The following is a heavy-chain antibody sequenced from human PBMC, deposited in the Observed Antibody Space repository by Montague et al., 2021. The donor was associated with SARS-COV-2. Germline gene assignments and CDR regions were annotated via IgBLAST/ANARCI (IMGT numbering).Heavy chain of an antibody. D-gene: IGHD4-23*01. CDR1: GGSLSDHY. Sequence: SETLSLTCTVSGGSLSDHYWTWIRQPPGKGLEWLAYICHGGGTNSSPALKSRLTISLDTSKNQFSLKLASVTAADTATYYCARSHDYRGTDYFDPWGQGALVIVSS. J-gene: IGHJ4*02. CDR2: ICHGGGT. CDR3: ARSHDYRGTDYFDP. V-gene: IGHV4-34*01.